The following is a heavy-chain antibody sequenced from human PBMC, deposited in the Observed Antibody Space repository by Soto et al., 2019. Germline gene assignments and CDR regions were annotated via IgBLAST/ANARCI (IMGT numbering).Heavy chain of an antibody. CDR2: INHSGST. D-gene: IGHD3-9*01. CDR3: ARVFPSLRYLDPSKGHSSIMDV. J-gene: IGHJ6*03. CDR1: GGSISSSGYY. Sequence: PSETLSLTCTVSGGSISSSGYYWSWIRQPPGKGLEWIGEINHSGSTNYNPSLKSRVTISVDTSKNQFSLKLSSVTAADTAVYYCARVFPSLRYLDPSKGHSSIMDVGGKGPTVTVSS. V-gene: IGHV4-39*07.